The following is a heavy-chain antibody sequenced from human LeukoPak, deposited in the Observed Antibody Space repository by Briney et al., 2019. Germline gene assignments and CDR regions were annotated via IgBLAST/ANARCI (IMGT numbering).Heavy chain of an antibody. Sequence: PGGSLRLSCAASGFTFSSYSMNWVRQAPGKGLEWVSSISNNSTYTYYADSVKGRFTISRDNAKNSLYLQMNSLRAEDTAVYYCAGDPYWPVYIAVAGVDVWGKGTTVTVSS. CDR1: GFTFSSYS. D-gene: IGHD6-19*01. V-gene: IGHV3-21*01. CDR2: ISNNSTYT. CDR3: AGDPYWPVYIAVAGVDV. J-gene: IGHJ6*04.